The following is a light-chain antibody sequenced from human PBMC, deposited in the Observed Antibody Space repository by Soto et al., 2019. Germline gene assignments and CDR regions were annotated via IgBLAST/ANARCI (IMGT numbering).Light chain of an antibody. J-gene: IGLJ3*02. CDR1: SSNIGAGYD. V-gene: IGLV1-40*01. Sequence: QSVLTQPPSVSGAPGQRVTISCNGSSSNIGAGYDVHWYHHLPGTAPKLLIYGNTNRPSGISDRFSASKSGSSASLAITGLQAEDEADYYCQSYDSSLRAWVFGGGTKLTVL. CDR3: QSYDSSLRAWV. CDR2: GNT.